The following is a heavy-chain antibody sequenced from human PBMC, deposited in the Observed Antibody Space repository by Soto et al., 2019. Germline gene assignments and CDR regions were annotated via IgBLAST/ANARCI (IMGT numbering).Heavy chain of an antibody. CDR2: ISYDGSNK. CDR1: GFPFSSYG. J-gene: IGHJ1*01. D-gene: IGHD4-17*01. CDR3: AKTSWVFTVTSFFQH. V-gene: IGHV3-30*18. Sequence: GGSLRLSCVASGFPFSSYGRHWVRQAPGKGLEWVAVISYDGSNKYYADSVKGRFTISRDNSKNTLYLQMNSLRAEDTAVYYCAKTSWVFTVTSFFQHWGQGTLVTVSS.